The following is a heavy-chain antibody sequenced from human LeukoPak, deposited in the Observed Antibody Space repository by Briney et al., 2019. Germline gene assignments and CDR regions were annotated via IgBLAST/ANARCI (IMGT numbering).Heavy chain of an antibody. CDR3: TKLLGPTVTTIGVGAFDI. CDR1: GGSISSGDYY. Sequence: SETLSLTCTVSGGSISSGDYYWSWIRQPPGKGLEWIGYIYYSGSTYYNPSLKSRVTISVDTSKNQFSLKLSSVTAADTAVYYCTKLLGPTVTTIGVGAFDIWGQGTMVTVSS. CDR2: IYYSGST. D-gene: IGHD4-17*01. V-gene: IGHV4-30-4*08. J-gene: IGHJ3*02.